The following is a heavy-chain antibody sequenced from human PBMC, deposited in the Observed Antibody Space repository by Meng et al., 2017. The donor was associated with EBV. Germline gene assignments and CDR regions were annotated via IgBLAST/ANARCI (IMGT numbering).Heavy chain of an antibody. CDR3: ARSSPVRFGELSN. D-gene: IGHD3-10*01. CDR2: IYYSGST. V-gene: IGHV4-39*07. J-gene: IGHJ4*02. Sequence: QLPLQESGPGLVKPSGTLSLTGPVSGGSISSSSYYWGWIRQPPGKGLEWIGSIYYSGSTYYNPSLKSRVTISVDTSKNQFSLKLSSVTAADTAVYYCARSSPVRFGELSNWGQGTLVTVSS. CDR1: GGSISSSSYY.